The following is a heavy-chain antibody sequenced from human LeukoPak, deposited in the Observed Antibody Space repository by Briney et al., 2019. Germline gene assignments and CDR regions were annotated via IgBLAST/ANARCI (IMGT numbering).Heavy chain of an antibody. CDR3: ARHTLAAAD. V-gene: IGHV1-2*02. CDR2: INPNSGDT. Sequence: ASVKVSCKASGYTFTDYYMEWVRQAPGQGLEWMGWINPNSGDTNYAQKSQGRVTMTRDTSISTTYMELSRLTSDDTAVYYCARHTLAAADWGQGTLVTVSS. J-gene: IGHJ4*02. D-gene: IGHD6-13*01. CDR1: GYTFTDYY.